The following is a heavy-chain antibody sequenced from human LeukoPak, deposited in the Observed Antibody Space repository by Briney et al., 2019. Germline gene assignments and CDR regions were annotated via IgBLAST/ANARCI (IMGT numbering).Heavy chain of an antibody. J-gene: IGHJ6*03. CDR2: ISAYNGNT. CDR3: ARAPRNYYDSSGYYYSYYYYYMDV. V-gene: IGHV1-18*01. Sequence: GGSLRLSCAASGFTFSSYAISWVRQAPGQGLEWMGWISAYNGNTNYAQKLQGGVTMTTDTSTSTAYMELRSLRSDDTAVYYCARAPRNYYDSSGYYYSYYYYYMDVWGKGTTVTVSS. CDR1: GFTFSSYA. D-gene: IGHD3-22*01.